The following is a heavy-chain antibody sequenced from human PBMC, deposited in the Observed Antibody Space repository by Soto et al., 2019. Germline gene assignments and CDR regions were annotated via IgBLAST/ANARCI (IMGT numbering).Heavy chain of an antibody. CDR2: IWYDGSNK. D-gene: IGHD3-9*01. CDR1: GFTFSSYG. CDR3: ARGEDIVLPDKGKKCDILTGPSDY. J-gene: IGHJ4*02. V-gene: IGHV3-33*01. Sequence: PGGSLRLSCAASGFTFSSYGMHWVRQAPGKGLEWVAVIWYDGSNKYYADSVKGRFTISRDNSKDTLYLQMNSLRAEDTAVYYCARGEDIVLPDKGKKCDILTGPSDYWGQGTLVTVSS.